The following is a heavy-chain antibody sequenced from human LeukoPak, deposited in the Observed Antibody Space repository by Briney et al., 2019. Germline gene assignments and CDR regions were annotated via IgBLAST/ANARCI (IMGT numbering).Heavy chain of an antibody. CDR3: ARDGDPPYYYASSGYWVGYYFDY. V-gene: IGHV3-33*01. Sequence: GRSLRLSCAASGFTFSSYGMHWVRQAPGKGLEWVAVIWYDGSNKYYADSVKGRFTISRDNSKNTLYLQMNSLGAEDTAVYYCARDGDPPYYYASSGYWVGYYFDYWGQGTLVTVSS. J-gene: IGHJ4*02. CDR1: GFTFSSYG. CDR2: IWYDGSNK. D-gene: IGHD3-22*01.